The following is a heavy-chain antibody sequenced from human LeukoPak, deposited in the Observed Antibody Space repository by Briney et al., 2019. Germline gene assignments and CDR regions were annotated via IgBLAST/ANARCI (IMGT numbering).Heavy chain of an antibody. V-gene: IGHV3-30-3*01. CDR2: ISYDGSNK. Sequence: GGSLRLSCAASGFTFSSYAMHWVRQAPGKGLEWVAVISYDGSNKYYADSVKGRFTISRDNSKNTLYLQMNSLRAEDTAVYYCATGYYNADDAFDIWGQGTMVTVSS. CDR3: ATGYYNADDAFDI. J-gene: IGHJ3*02. CDR1: GFTFSSYA. D-gene: IGHD3-9*01.